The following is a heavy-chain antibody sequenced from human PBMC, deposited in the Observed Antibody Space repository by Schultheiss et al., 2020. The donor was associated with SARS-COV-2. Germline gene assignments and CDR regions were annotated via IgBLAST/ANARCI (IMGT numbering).Heavy chain of an antibody. CDR3: AKERRVVVGDWFDP. Sequence: GGSLRLSCAASGFIFDDYAMHWVRQAPGKGLEWVSGISWNSGSIGYVDSVKGRFTISRDNSKNTLYLQMNSLRAEDTAVYYCAKERRVVVGDWFDPWGQGTLVTVSS. CDR1: GFIFDDYA. V-gene: IGHV3-9*01. CDR2: ISWNSGSI. J-gene: IGHJ5*02. D-gene: IGHD2-21*01.